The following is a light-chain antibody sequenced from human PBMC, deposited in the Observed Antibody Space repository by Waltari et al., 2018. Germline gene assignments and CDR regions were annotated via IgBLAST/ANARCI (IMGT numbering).Light chain of an antibody. CDR2: DNT. CDR1: GSNSGEGFG. V-gene: IGLV1-40*01. Sequence: QSVLTQPPSLSGVPGQRVNNSCTGSGSNSGEGFGAESYQQFPGTAPKLLIYDNTNRPSGVPARFSGSKSGTSASLAITGLQAEDEADYYCQSYDSSLRGFYVFGTGTAVTV. CDR3: QSYDSSLRGFYV. J-gene: IGLJ1*01.